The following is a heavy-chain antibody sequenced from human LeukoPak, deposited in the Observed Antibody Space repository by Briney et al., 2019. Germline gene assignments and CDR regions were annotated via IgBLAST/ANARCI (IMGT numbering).Heavy chain of an antibody. CDR2: ISSSSSYI. J-gene: IGHJ3*02. D-gene: IGHD3-22*01. V-gene: IGHV3-21*01. CDR1: GFTFSSYS. Sequence: GGSLRLSCAASGFTFSSYSMNWVRQAPGKGLEWVSSISSSSSYIYYADSVKGRFTISRDNAKNSLYLQVNSLRAEDTAVYYCARDQVVVVSDAFDIWGQGTMVTVSS. CDR3: ARDQVVVVSDAFDI.